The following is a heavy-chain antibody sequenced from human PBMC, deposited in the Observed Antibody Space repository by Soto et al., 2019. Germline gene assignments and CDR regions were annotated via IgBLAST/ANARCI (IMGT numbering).Heavy chain of an antibody. J-gene: IGHJ3*02. CDR1: GGTFSSYA. CDR2: IIPIFGTA. CDR3: ARDSPDYFGARTAFDI. V-gene: IGHV1-69*13. D-gene: IGHD3-16*01. Sequence: ASVKVSCTASGGTFSSYAISWVRQAPGQGLEWMGGIIPIFGTANYAQKFQGRVTITADESTSTAYMELSSLRSEDTAVYYCARDSPDYFGARTAFDIWGQGTMVTVSS.